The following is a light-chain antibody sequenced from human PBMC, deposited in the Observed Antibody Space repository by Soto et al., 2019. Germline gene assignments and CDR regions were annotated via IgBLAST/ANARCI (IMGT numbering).Light chain of an antibody. CDR3: QQSYSTPWYT. CDR2: AAS. V-gene: IGKV1-39*01. CDR1: QSISSY. Sequence: DLQMTQSPSSLSASVGDRVTITCRASQSISSYLNWYQQKPGKAPKLLIYAASSLQSGVPSRFSGSGSGTDFTLTISSLQPEDFATYXCQQSYSTPWYTFGQGTKLEIK. J-gene: IGKJ2*01.